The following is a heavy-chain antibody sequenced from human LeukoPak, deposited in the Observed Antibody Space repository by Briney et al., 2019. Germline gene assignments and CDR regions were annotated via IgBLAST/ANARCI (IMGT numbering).Heavy chain of an antibody. J-gene: IGHJ5*02. D-gene: IGHD3-10*01. V-gene: IGHV4-34*01. CDR2: INHSGTT. CDR1: GGSLSGHF. CDR3: AKGPQTGWFDT. Sequence: LETLSLTCAVCGGSLSGHFCSWIRQPPGKGLEWIGEINHSGTTNYNPSLKSRVTLSVDTSKNQFSLRLNSVTAADTAVYYCAKGPQTGWFDTWGQGALVTVSS.